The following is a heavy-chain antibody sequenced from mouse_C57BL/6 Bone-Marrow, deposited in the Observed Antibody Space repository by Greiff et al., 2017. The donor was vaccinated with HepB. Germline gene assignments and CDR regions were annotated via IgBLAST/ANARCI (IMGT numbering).Heavy chain of an antibody. J-gene: IGHJ2*01. CDR2: ISAGGSYT. V-gene: IGHV5-4*03. CDR3: ARGITTVAGDY. D-gene: IGHD1-1*01. CDR1: GFTFSSYA. Sequence: EVKLVESGGGLVKPGGSLKLSCAASGFTFSSYAMSWVRQTPEKRLEWVATISAGGSYTYYPDNVKGRFTISRDNAQNNLYLQMSHLKSEDTAMYYCARGITTVAGDYWGQGTTLTVSS.